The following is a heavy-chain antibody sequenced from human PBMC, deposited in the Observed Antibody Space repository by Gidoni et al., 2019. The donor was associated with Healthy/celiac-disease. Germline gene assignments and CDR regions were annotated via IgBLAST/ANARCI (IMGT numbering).Heavy chain of an antibody. V-gene: IGHV4-34*01. CDR2: INHSGST. CDR1: GGSFSGYY. Sequence: QVQLQPWRAGLLKPSGTLSLPCAVYGGSFSGYYWSWIRQPPGKGLEWIGEINHSGSTNYNPSLKSRVTISVDTSKNQFSRKLSSVTAADTAVYYCARGRRAAAGTNWFDPWGQGTLVTVSS. D-gene: IGHD6-13*01. J-gene: IGHJ5*02. CDR3: ARGRRAAAGTNWFDP.